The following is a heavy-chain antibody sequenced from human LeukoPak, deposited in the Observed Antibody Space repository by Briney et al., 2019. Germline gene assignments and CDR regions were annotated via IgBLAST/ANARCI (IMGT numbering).Heavy chain of an antibody. CDR2: ITTSIDII. Sequence: PGGSLRLSCAASGFALSSYNMNWVRQAPGKGLEWISYITTSIDIISYADSVKGRFTISRDNSKNTLYLQMNSLRVEDTAVYYCAGSIAVAGTIDYWGQGTLVTVSS. J-gene: IGHJ4*02. D-gene: IGHD6-19*01. V-gene: IGHV3-48*01. CDR1: GFALSSYN. CDR3: AGSIAVAGTIDY.